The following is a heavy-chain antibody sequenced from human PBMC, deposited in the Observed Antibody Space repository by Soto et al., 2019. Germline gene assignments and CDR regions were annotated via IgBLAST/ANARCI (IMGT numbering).Heavy chain of an antibody. CDR3: ARDGPLRYCISTSCSNAFDI. D-gene: IGHD2-2*01. CDR2: ISRSSSTT. CDR1: GFTFSSYS. Sequence: PGGSLRLSCAASGFTFSSYSMNWVRQAPGKGLEWVSYISRSSSTTYYADSVKGRFTISRDNAKNSLYLQMNSLRDEDTAVYYCARDGPLRYCISTSCSNAFDIWGQGTMVTVSS. V-gene: IGHV3-48*02. J-gene: IGHJ3*02.